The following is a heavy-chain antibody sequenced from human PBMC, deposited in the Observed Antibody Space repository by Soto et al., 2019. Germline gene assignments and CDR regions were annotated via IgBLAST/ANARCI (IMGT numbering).Heavy chain of an antibody. CDR3: ARDLRYSSGWFYYYGMDV. Sequence: GGSLRLSCAASGFTFSSYWVHWVRQAPGKGLVWVSRINSDGSSTSYADSVKGRFTISRDNAKNTLYLQMNSLRAEDTAVYYCARDLRYSSGWFYYYGMDVWGQGTTVTVSS. V-gene: IGHV3-74*01. D-gene: IGHD6-19*01. CDR2: INSDGSST. J-gene: IGHJ6*02. CDR1: GFTFSSYW.